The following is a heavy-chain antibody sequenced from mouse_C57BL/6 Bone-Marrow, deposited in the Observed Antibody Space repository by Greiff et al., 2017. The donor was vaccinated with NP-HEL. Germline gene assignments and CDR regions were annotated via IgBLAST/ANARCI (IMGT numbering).Heavy chain of an antibody. CDR3: ANCSSYWYFDV. J-gene: IGHJ1*03. CDR2: IAPADGGT. D-gene: IGHD6-1*01. Sequence: VQLQQSGAELVKPGASVKLSCTASGFNIHAYYMHWVKQRTEQGLEWIGRIAPADGGTKYAPKFTGKATITADTSSNTAYLQLSSLTSEDTAVYYGANCSSYWYFDVWGTGTTVTVSS. CDR1: GFNIHAYY. V-gene: IGHV14-2*01.